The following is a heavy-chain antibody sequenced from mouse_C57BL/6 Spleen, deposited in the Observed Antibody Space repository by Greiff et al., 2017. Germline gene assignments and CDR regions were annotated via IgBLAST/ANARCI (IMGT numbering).Heavy chain of an antibody. J-gene: IGHJ4*01. V-gene: IGHV3-6*01. CDR3: ARDRLSYAMDY. CDR2: ISYDGSN. D-gene: IGHD1-1*02. Sequence: EVQLQQSGPGLVKPSQSLSLTCSVTGYSITSGYYWNWIRQFPGNKLEWMGYISYDGSNNYNPSLKNRISNTRDTSKNQFFLKLNSVTTEDTATYYCARDRLSYAMDYWGQGTSVTVSS. CDR1: GYSITSGYY.